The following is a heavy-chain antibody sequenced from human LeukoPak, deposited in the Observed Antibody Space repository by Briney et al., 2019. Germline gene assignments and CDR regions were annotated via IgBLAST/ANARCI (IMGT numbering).Heavy chain of an antibody. Sequence: PSETLSLTCAVYGGSFSVYYWSWIRRPPGKGLEWIGEINHSGSTNYNPSLKSRVTISVDTSKNQFSLKLSSVTAADTAVYYCARGFEAEYYYYYGMDVWGQGTTVTVSS. CDR2: INHSGST. V-gene: IGHV4-34*01. J-gene: IGHJ6*02. CDR1: GGSFSVYY. CDR3: ARGFEAEYYYYYGMDV.